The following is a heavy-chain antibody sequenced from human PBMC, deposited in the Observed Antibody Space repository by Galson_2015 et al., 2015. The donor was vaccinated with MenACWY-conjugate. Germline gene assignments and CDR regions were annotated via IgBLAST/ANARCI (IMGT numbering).Heavy chain of an antibody. J-gene: IGHJ4*02. CDR3: ARVSNGWYYFDY. D-gene: IGHD6-19*01. Sequence: SLRLSCAASGFTFSDYSMSWIRQAPGKGLEWVSYISSSSSYTNYADSVKGRFTISRDNAKNSLYLQMNSLRAEDTAVYYCARVSNGWYYFDYWGQGTLVTVSS. CDR1: GFTFSDYS. V-gene: IGHV3-11*05. CDR2: ISSSSSYT.